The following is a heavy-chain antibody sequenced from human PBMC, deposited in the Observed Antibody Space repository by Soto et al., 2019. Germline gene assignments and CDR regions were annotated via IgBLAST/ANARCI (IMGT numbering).Heavy chain of an antibody. CDR1: GFSFRDHY. V-gene: IGHV3-11*01. CDR3: TRDPRITDF. CDR2: ISPGGDIT. Sequence: PGGSLRLSCAGSGFSFRDHYMTWIRQAPGKGLELLSYISPGGDITNYVDSVKGRFTISRDNAKNSLFLHMNSLRAEDTAVYYCTRDPRITDFWGQGTLVTVSS. D-gene: IGHD3-16*01. J-gene: IGHJ4*02.